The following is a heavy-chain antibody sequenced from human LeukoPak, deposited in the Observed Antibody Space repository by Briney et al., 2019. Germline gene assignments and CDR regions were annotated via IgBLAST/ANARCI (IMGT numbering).Heavy chain of an antibody. J-gene: IGHJ3*02. V-gene: IGHV4-59*01. CDR2: IYFSGAT. CDR3: ARGLRNRSSGTRFDVFDI. CDR1: GDSIISYY. Sequence: SETLSLTCTVSGDSIISYYWTWIRQSPGKGLEWIGHIYFSGATYYNPSLNSRVTISIDKSKSQFSLKLGSLTAADTAVYYCARGLRNRSSGTRFDVFDIWGQGTMVTVSS. D-gene: IGHD6-6*01.